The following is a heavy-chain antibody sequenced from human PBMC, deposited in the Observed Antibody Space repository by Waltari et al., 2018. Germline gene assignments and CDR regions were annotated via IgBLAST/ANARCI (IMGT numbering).Heavy chain of an antibody. CDR2: IYSSWRT. CDR1: AGSISSYY. Sequence: QVQLQESGPGLVKPSETLSLTCTVSAGSISSYYWSWIRQPPGKGLVWIGYIYSSWRTSYDPSLTSRVSISVDTSQHQFSRKLSSVTAADTAVYYCAREGIAAPSDAFDIWGQGTMVTVSS. J-gene: IGHJ3*02. CDR3: AREGIAAPSDAFDI. D-gene: IGHD6-13*01. V-gene: IGHV4-59*01.